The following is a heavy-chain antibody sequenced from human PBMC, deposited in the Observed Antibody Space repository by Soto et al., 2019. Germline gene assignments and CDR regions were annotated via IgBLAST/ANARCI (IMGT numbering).Heavy chain of an antibody. D-gene: IGHD4-17*01. CDR1: GYTFTSYG. J-gene: IGHJ4*02. CDR2: ISAYNGNT. CDR3: ARVGYYGDWSSFLDY. Sequence: QVQLVQSGAEVKKPGASVKVSCKASGYTFTSYGISWVRQAPGQGLECMGWISAYNGNTNYAQKLQGRVTMTTDTSTSQAYMELRSVRSDDTGVYDFARVGYYGDWSSFLDYWGQGTLGTVSS. V-gene: IGHV1-18*01.